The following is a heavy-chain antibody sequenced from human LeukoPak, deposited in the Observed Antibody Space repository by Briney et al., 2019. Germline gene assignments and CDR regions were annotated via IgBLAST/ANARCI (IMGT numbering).Heavy chain of an antibody. CDR3: ARDCTNGVCYGTDFDY. CDR2: IWYDGSNK. V-gene: IGHV3-33*01. D-gene: IGHD2-8*01. Sequence: GRALRLSCAASGFTFSSYGMHWVRQAPGKGLEWVAVIWYDGSNKYYADSVKGRFTISRDNSKNTLYLQMNSLRAEDTAVYYCARDCTNGVCYGTDFDYWGQGTLVTVSS. J-gene: IGHJ4*02. CDR1: GFTFSSYG.